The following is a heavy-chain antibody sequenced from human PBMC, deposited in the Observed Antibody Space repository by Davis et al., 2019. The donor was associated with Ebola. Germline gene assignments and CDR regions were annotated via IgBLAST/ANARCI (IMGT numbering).Heavy chain of an antibody. CDR2: IAYTGNT. D-gene: IGHD3-10*01. V-gene: IGHV4-59*03. CDR3: SERGSSV. CDR1: GVSISRHY. Sequence: PGGSLRLSCTVSGVSISRHYWSWIRQPPGKGLEWIGYIAYTGNTIYNPSLKSRVTISVDTSKNQFSLKLTSVTAADTAMYYCSERGSSVWGQGTLVTVSS. J-gene: IGHJ4*02.